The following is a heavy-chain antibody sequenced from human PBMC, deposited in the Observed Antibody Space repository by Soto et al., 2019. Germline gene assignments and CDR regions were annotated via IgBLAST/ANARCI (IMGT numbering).Heavy chain of an antibody. D-gene: IGHD6-6*01. V-gene: IGHV4-34*12. Sequence: SETLSLTCAVYGGSFSGYYWSWIRQPPGKGLEWIGEIIHSGSSNYNPFLKSRVTISVDTSKNQFSLKLSSVTAAGTAVYYCARARERIAARRRRSAFDYWGQGTLVTVSS. CDR1: GGSFSGYY. J-gene: IGHJ4*02. CDR3: ARARERIAARRRRSAFDY. CDR2: IIHSGSS.